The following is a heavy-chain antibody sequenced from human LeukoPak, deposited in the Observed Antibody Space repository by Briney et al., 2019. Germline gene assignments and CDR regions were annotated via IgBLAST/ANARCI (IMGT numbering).Heavy chain of an antibody. D-gene: IGHD5-18*01. CDR2: IYTSGST. CDR3: ARVDSTYGYAGGNYFDS. V-gene: IGHV4-4*07. J-gene: IGHJ4*02. CDR1: GGSISSYY. Sequence: SETLSLTCTVSGGSISSYYWSWIRQPAGKGLEWIGRIYTSGSTNYNPSLKSRVTISVDTSKNQFSLKLSSVTAADTAIYYCARVDSTYGYAGGNYFDSWGQGTLVTVSS.